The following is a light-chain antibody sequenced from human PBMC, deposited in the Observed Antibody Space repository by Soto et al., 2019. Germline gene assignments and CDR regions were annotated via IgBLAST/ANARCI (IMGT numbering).Light chain of an antibody. CDR3: LQYQSYWT. J-gene: IGKJ1*01. V-gene: IGKV1-5*03. CDR2: QAS. Sequence: DLQMTQSPSTLSASVGDRVSITCRASQSISRQLAWYQQKPGKAPNLLIYQASNLETGVPSRFTGSGSGIEFTLTISSLQPDYLATYYCLQYQSYWTFGQGTKVEVK. CDR1: QSISRQ.